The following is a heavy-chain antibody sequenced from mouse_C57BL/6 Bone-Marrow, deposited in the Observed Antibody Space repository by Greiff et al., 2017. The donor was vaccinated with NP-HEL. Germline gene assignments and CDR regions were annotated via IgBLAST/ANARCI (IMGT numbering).Heavy chain of an antibody. Sequence: VQLQQSGAELVRPGASVKLSCTASGFNIKDDYMHWVKQRPEQGLEWIGWIDPENGDTESVSKFQGKANITSDTSSTTAYLQLSSLTSEDTAIYYCTTEYYGSILGFAYWGQGTLVTISA. CDR1: GFNIKDDY. D-gene: IGHD1-1*01. J-gene: IGHJ3*01. CDR3: TTEYYGSILGFAY. CDR2: IDPENGDT. V-gene: IGHV14-4*01.